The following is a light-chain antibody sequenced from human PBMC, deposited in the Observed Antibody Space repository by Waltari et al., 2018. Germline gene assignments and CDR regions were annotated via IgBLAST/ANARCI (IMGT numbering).Light chain of an antibody. CDR3: GTWDSSLSGAV. J-gene: IGLJ7*01. CDR2: EDS. V-gene: IGLV1-51*02. CDR1: HSNIGNNY. Sequence: QSVLTQPPSVSAAPGQRVTISCSGGHSNIGNNYVSWYRQFPGTAPKLLIYEDSDRPSGVPGRFSGSKSGTSATLDITGLQAGDEADDYCGTWDSSLSGAVFGGGTHLTVL.